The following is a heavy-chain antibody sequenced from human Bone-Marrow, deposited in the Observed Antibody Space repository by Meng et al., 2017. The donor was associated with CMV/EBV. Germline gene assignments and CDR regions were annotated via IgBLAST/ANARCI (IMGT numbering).Heavy chain of an antibody. J-gene: IGHJ3*02. CDR3: ARDFSQWEPDMQDAFDI. CDR1: GGTFSSYT. D-gene: IGHD1-26*01. Sequence: SVKVSCKASGGTFSSYTISWVRQAPGQGLEWMGRIIPILGIANYAQKFQGRVTITADKSTSTAYMELRSLRSDDTAVYYCARDFSQWEPDMQDAFDIWGQGTMVTVSS. CDR2: IIPILGIA. V-gene: IGHV1-69*04.